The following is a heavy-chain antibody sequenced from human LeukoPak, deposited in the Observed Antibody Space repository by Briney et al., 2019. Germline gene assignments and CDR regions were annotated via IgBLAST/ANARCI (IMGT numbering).Heavy chain of an antibody. Sequence: SQTLPLTCAISGDSGAWNWIRQSPSRGLEWLGRTYYRSKWYYHYAVSVKSRITINPDTSKNQFSLQLKSVTPEDTAVYYCASYDSNGYYIAYWGQGTLVTVSS. CDR2: TYYRSKWYY. CDR3: ASYDSNGYYIAY. D-gene: IGHD3-22*01. V-gene: IGHV6-1*01. J-gene: IGHJ4*02. CDR1: GDSGA.